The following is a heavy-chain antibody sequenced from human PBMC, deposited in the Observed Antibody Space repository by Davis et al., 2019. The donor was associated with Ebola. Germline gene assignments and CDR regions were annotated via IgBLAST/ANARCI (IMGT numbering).Heavy chain of an antibody. D-gene: IGHD1-26*01. J-gene: IGHJ5*01. CDR2: ISTFDGRT. Sequence: ASVKVSCKASGDTIATYGFSWVRQAPGQGLEWMGWISTFDGRTNYAQKFQDRVTLTKDTSRITAHMEMWNLKSDDTAIYYCATDITGGSYYNWLDSWGQGTLVIVSS. CDR1: GDTIATYG. CDR3: ATDITGGSYYNWLDS. V-gene: IGHV1-18*01.